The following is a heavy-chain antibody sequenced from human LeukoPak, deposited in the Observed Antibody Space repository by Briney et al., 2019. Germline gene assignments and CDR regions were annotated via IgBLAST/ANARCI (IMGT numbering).Heavy chain of an antibody. V-gene: IGHV3-30*18. Sequence: PGGSLRLSCAASGFTFSNYGMHYVRQAPGKGLEWIAVISEDGRNKNFAASVKGRFTISRDNSHNTLSLQMNSLEPEDTGVYYCAKDRETTASGTFDYWGQGTLVTVSS. CDR2: ISEDGRNK. J-gene: IGHJ4*02. CDR3: AKDRETTASGTFDY. D-gene: IGHD6-13*01. CDR1: GFTFSNYG.